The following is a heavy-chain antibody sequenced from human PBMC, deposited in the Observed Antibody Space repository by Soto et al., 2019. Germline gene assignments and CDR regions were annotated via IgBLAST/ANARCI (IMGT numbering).Heavy chain of an antibody. CDR1: GFTVSNHY. CDR2: IHTGGST. D-gene: IGHD3-3*01. Sequence: EVQLVESGGGLVQPGGSLRLSCAASGFTVSNHYMAWVRQAPGKGLAWVSVIHTGGSTYYADSVKGRFSISRDNSENMLYLQMSSLRAEDTAVYYCARDFYDLSYKFDYWGQGTLVTVSS. V-gene: IGHV3-66*01. CDR3: ARDFYDLSYKFDY. J-gene: IGHJ4*02.